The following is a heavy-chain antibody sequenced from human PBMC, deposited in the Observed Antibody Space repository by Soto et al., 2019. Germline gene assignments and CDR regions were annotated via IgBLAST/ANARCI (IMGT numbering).Heavy chain of an antibody. J-gene: IGHJ4*02. CDR3: ARDRVTTFGVVVFDY. D-gene: IGHD3-3*01. Sequence: VQLVESGGGVVQPGGSLRLSCAASGFAFSSYQMNWVRQAPGKGLEWISYITSSGSNMYYADSVKGRFTISRDNADNSLYLQMNSPRPEDTAVHPRARDRVTTFGVVVFDYWGQGTLVSVSS. CDR1: GFAFSSYQ. CDR2: ITSSGSNM. V-gene: IGHV3-48*03.